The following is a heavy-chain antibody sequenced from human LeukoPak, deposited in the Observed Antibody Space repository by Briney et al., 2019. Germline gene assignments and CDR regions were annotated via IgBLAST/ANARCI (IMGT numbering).Heavy chain of an antibody. CDR2: ISSSSSYI. J-gene: IGHJ4*02. CDR3: ARDMDHYDFWSGYYANDY. D-gene: IGHD3-3*01. CDR1: GFTFSSYS. V-gene: IGHV3-21*01. Sequence: GGSLRLSCAASGFTFSSYSMNWVRQAPGKGLEWVSSISSSSSYIYYADSVKGRFTISRDNAKNSLYLQMNSLRAEDTAVYYCARDMDHYDFWSGYYANDYWGQGTLVTVSS.